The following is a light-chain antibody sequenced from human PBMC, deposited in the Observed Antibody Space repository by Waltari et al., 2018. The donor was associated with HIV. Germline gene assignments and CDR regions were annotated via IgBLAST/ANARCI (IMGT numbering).Light chain of an antibody. CDR3: HSRDSSGYHVV. Sequence: SSELNQDLSVSVALGQTVRITCQGDSLRSDYASWYQQKSGQAPVVLFFGRNNRPSGIPDRFSGSSSGNTASLTITGAQAEDEADYYCHSRDSSGYHVVFGGGTKVTVL. CDR1: SLRSDY. V-gene: IGLV3-19*01. CDR2: GRN. J-gene: IGLJ2*01.